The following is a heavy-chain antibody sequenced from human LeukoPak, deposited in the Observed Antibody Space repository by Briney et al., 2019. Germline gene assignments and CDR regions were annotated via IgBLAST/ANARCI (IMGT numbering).Heavy chain of an antibody. CDR3: VTVRGSGSYNLGY. CDR1: GFTFSDHY. D-gene: IGHD1-26*01. Sequence: PGGSLRLSCAASGFTFSDHYMDWVRQAPGKGLEWVGRNRNKANSYTTEYAASVKGRFTISRDDSKNSLYLQMNSLKTEDTAVYYCVTVRGSGSYNLGYRGQGTLVTVSS. CDR2: NRNKANSYTT. J-gene: IGHJ4*02. V-gene: IGHV3-72*01.